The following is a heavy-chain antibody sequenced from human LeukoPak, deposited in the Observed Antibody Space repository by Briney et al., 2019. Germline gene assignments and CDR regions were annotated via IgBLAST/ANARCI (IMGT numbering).Heavy chain of an antibody. CDR1: GFTFSSYA. CDR2: ISSTSTCI. D-gene: IGHD4/OR15-4a*01. CDR3: ARARNYGEQNFDI. V-gene: IGHV3-21*01. Sequence: GGSLRLSCAASGFTFSSYALSWVRQAPGKGLEWVSTISSTSTCIYYADSVKGRFTISRDNTKNSLFLQMNSLRAEDTAVFYCARARNYGEQNFDIWGQGTMVTVAS. J-gene: IGHJ3*02.